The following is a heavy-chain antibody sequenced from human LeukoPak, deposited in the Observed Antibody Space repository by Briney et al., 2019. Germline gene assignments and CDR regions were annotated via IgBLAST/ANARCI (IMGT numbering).Heavy chain of an antibody. Sequence: GGSLRLSCAASGFTFSSYAMSWVRQAPGKGLEWVSAITATSLHIYYADSVKGRFTISRDNAKNSLYLQMNSLRVEDTALYYCARVRSVGGNPHAFNIWGQGTMVTVSS. CDR3: ARVRSVGGNPHAFNI. CDR2: ITATSLHI. V-gene: IGHV3-21*01. J-gene: IGHJ3*02. CDR1: GFTFSSYA. D-gene: IGHD4-23*01.